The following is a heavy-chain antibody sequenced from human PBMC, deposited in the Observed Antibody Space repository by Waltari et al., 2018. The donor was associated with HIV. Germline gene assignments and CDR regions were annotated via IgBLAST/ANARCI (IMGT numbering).Heavy chain of an antibody. V-gene: IGHV3-74*01. CDR2: INPDGNTI. CDR1: GFSGSRYW. Sequence: EVQLVQSGGGLVQPGGSRRLSCAASGFSGSRYWMHWVRQIPGQGLVWVSRINPDGNTINYADSVRRRFTISRDYAKNTLYLQMNSLRDEDTAMYYCVKDMFGEYDYWGQGTLVTVSS. CDR3: VKDMFGEYDY. D-gene: IGHD3-10*02. J-gene: IGHJ4*02.